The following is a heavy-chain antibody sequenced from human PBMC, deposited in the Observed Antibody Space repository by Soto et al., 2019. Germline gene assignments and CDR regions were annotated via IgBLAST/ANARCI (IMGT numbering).Heavy chain of an antibody. V-gene: IGHV4-34*02. CDR1: GGSFSGYY. CDR3: AGETSEYDFLAGPTVFDF. CDR2: INHSGST. J-gene: IGHJ3*01. Sequence: QVQLQQWGAGLLKPSETLSLTCTVSGGSFSGYYWSWIRQPPGKGLEWIGEINHSGSTDYNPSLKSRVTISIDTSKTQISLKLNSVTAADTAVYYCAGETSEYDFLAGPTVFDFWGQGTLVTVSS. D-gene: IGHD3-9*01.